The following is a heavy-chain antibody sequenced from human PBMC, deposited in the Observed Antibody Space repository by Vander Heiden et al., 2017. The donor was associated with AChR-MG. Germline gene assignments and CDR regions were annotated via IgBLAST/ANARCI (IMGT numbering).Heavy chain of an antibody. Sequence: QVQLLESGPGLVRPSETLPLTCTVSGGPIRSYYGCLIRQSPGKGLEWIGYSYEVGGTNYNPSLKSRVTISVDTSTNQFSLKLSSVTVADTAVYYCARHGYYCSGSYSNYYGMDVWGQGTMVTVSS. CDR1: GGPIRSYY. J-gene: IGHJ6*02. CDR3: ARHGYYCSGSYSNYYGMDV. V-gene: IGHV4-59*08. D-gene: IGHD3-10*01. CDR2: SYEVGGT.